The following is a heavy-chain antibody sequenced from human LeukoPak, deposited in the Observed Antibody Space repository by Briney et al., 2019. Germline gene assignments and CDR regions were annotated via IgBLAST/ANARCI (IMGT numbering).Heavy chain of an antibody. D-gene: IGHD3-22*01. V-gene: IGHV1-8*03. CDR3: AREDYYDSGSNDY. CDR2: MNPNSGTT. CDR1: GYTFTGHY. J-gene: IGHJ4*02. Sequence: ASVKVSWKDSGYTFTGHYMHWVRQAPGQGLEWIEWMNPNSGTTAHAQKFQGRVTITRNTSISTAYMELSSLRSEDTAVYYCAREDYYDSGSNDYWGQGTLVTVSS.